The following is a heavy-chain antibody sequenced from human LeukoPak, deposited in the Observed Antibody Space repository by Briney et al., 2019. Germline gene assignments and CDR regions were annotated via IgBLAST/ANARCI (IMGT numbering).Heavy chain of an antibody. CDR3: ARSVVPAANQDY. CDR1: GFTFSSYA. D-gene: IGHD2-2*01. J-gene: IGHJ4*02. CDR2: ISGSGGST. Sequence: GSLRLSCAASGFTFSSYAMSWVRQAPGKGLEWVSAISGSGGSTYYADSVKGRFTISRDNSKNTLYLQMNSLRAEDTAVYYCARSVVPAANQDYWGQGTLVTVSS. V-gene: IGHV3-23*01.